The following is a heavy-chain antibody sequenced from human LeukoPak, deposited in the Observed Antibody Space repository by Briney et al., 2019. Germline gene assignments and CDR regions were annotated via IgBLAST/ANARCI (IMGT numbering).Heavy chain of an antibody. J-gene: IGHJ5*02. V-gene: IGHV4-30-4*01. CDR3: ARAISMVRGPGWFDP. D-gene: IGHD3-10*01. CDR2: IYYSGST. Sequence: SETLSLTCTVSGGSISSGDYYWSWIRQSPGKGLEWIGYIYYSGSTYYNPSLKSRVTISVDTSKNQFSLKLSSVTAADTAVYYCARAISMVRGPGWFDPWGQGTLVTVSS. CDR1: GGSISSGDYY.